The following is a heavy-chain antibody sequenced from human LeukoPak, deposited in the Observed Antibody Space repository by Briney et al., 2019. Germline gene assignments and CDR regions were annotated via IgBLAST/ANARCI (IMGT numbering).Heavy chain of an antibody. V-gene: IGHV4-39*01. J-gene: IGHJ4*02. CDR2: ISYSGST. CDR3: VSPYLIN. CDR1: GGSISGGSYY. Sequence: SETLSLTCTVSGGSISGGSYYWGWVRQTPGKGLEWIGSISYSGSTYYNPSLKSRLTISVDTSNIQFSLKLSSVIAADTAIYYCVSPYLINWGQGTLVTVSS.